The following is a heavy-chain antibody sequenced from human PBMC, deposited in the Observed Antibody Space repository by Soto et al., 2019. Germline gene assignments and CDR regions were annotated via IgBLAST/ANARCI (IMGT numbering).Heavy chain of an antibody. Sequence: QVQLQESGPGLVKPSQTLSLTCTVSGGSISSGGYCWSWMRQHPGKGLEWIGYIYYSGSTYYNPSLKSRVTISVDTSKNQFSLKLSSVTAADTAVYYCARDLAYYYDSSGPNDAFDIWGQGTMVTVSS. V-gene: IGHV4-31*03. CDR2: IYYSGST. D-gene: IGHD3-22*01. CDR3: ARDLAYYYDSSGPNDAFDI. J-gene: IGHJ3*02. CDR1: GGSISSGGYC.